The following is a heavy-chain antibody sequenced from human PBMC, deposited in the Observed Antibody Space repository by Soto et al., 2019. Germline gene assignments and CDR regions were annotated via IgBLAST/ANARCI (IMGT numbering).Heavy chain of an antibody. D-gene: IGHD6-19*01. CDR1: GGSISSYY. J-gene: IGHJ3*02. Sequence: QVQLQESGPGLVKPSETLSLTCTVSGGSISSYYWSWIRQPPGKGLERIGYIYYSGSTNYNPSLKSRVTISVDTSKNQFSLKLSSVTAADTAVYYCARVVWAVSSGWRSPDAFDIWGQGTMVTVSS. CDR3: ARVVWAVSSGWRSPDAFDI. CDR2: IYYSGST. V-gene: IGHV4-59*01.